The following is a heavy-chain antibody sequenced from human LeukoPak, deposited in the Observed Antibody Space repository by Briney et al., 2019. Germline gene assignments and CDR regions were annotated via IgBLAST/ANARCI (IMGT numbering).Heavy chain of an antibody. J-gene: IGHJ4*02. Sequence: SGTLSLTCAVSGGSISSYYWSWIRQPPGKGLKWIGYIYYSGSTNYNPSLKSRVTILVDTSKNQFSLKLSSVTAADTAVYYCARDLLRGSYEERGYFDYWGQGTLVTVSS. D-gene: IGHD1-26*01. V-gene: IGHV4-59*12. CDR3: ARDLLRGSYEERGYFDY. CDR1: GGSISSYY. CDR2: IYYSGST.